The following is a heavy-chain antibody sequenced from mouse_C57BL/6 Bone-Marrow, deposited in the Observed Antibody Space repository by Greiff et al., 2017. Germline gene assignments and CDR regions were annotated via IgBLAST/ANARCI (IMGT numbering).Heavy chain of an antibody. CDR2: INPSSGYT. CDR1: GYTFTSYW. V-gene: IGHV1-7*01. D-gene: IGHD3-3*01. J-gene: IGHJ2*01. Sequence: VQGVESGAELAKPGASVKLSCKASGYTFTSYWMHWVKQRPGQGLEWIGYINPSSGYTKYNQKFKDKATLTADKSSSTAYMQLSSLTYEDSAVYYCARLWARVYFDYWGQGTTLTVSS. CDR3: ARLWARVYFDY.